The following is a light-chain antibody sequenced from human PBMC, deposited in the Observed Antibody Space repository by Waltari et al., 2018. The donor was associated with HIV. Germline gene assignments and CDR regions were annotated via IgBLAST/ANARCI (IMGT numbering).Light chain of an antibody. CDR2: AAS. J-gene: IGKJ1*01. V-gene: IGKV1-39*01. Sequence: DIQMTQSPSSLSASVGDRVTRTCRASQSSNDNVIWDQQKPGKAPKLLIYAASSLESGVPSRFSGSGSGTEFTLTISSLQYEDFATYHCQQSYSSPGTFGQGTKVEI. CDR3: QQSYSSPGT. CDR1: QSSNDN.